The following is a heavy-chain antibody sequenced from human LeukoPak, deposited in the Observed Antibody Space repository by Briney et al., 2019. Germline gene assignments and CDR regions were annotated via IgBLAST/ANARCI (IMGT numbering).Heavy chain of an antibody. CDR2: INPSGGST. D-gene: IGHD6-6*01. J-gene: IGHJ4*02. CDR3: ASGTPSPPSSSAFDY. V-gene: IGHV1-46*01. CDR1: GYTFTSYY. Sequence: ASVKVSCKASGYTFTSYYMHWVRQAPGQGLEWMGIINPSGGSTSYAQKFQGRVTMTRDTSTSTVYMELSSLRSEDTAVYYCASGTPSPPSSSAFDYWGQGTLVTVSS.